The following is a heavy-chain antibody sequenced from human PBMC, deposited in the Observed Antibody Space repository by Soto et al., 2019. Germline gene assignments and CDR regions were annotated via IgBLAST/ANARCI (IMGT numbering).Heavy chain of an antibody. CDR3: ARVSSFYRWFDP. V-gene: IGHV4-30-4*01. CDR1: GGSISSGDYY. J-gene: IGHJ5*02. Sequence: PSETLSLTCTVSGGSISSGDYYWSWIRQPPGKGLEWIGYIYYSGSTYYNPSFKSRVTISVDTSKNQFSLKLSSVTAADTAVYYCARVSSFYRWFDPWGQGTLVTVSS. CDR2: IYYSGST.